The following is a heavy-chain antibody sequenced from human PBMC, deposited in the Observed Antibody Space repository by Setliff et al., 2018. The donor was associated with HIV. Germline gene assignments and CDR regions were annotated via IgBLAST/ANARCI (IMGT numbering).Heavy chain of an antibody. V-gene: IGHV5-51*01. D-gene: IGHD6-13*01. Sequence: GESLKISCKALEYTFTTYWIAWVRQMPGEGLEWMGIIYPDDSNIRYNLSFQSQVTISADKSITTAYLEIHNLKASDTATYYCARRDGRSMNAFQIWGPGTKVTVS. CDR1: EYTFTTYW. CDR3: ARRDGRSMNAFQI. J-gene: IGHJ3*01. CDR2: IYPDDSNI.